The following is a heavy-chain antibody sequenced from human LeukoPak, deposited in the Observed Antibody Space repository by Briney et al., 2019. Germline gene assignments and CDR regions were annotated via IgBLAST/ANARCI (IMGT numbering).Heavy chain of an antibody. V-gene: IGHV3-30*02. Sequence: GGSLRLSCAASGFTFSTYGMHWVRQAPGKGLEWVAIIWYDGSNKYCADSVKGRFTISRDNSKNTLYLQMGSLRAEDMAVYYCARAGYGLPFDYWGQGTLVTASS. D-gene: IGHD5-18*01. J-gene: IGHJ4*02. CDR3: ARAGYGLPFDY. CDR1: GFTFSTYG. CDR2: IWYDGSNK.